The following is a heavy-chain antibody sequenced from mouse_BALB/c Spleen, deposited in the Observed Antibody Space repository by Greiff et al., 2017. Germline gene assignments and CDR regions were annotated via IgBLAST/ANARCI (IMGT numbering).Heavy chain of an antibody. D-gene: IGHD2-1*01. CDR2: ISSGGSYT. CDR3: TRRGGNGFAY. J-gene: IGHJ3*01. Sequence: EVQGVESGGGLVKPGGSLKLSCAASGFTFSSYTMSWVRQTPEKRLEWVATISSGGSYTYYPDSVKGRSTISGDNAKNTLYLQMSSLKSEDTAMYYCTRRGGNGFAYWGQGTLVTVSA. V-gene: IGHV5-6-4*01. CDR1: GFTFSSYT.